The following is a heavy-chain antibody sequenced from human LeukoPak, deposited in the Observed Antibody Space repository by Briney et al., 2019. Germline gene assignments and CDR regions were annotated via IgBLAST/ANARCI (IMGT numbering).Heavy chain of an antibody. CDR2: IFYSGNT. D-gene: IGHD3-10*01. V-gene: IGHV4-59*01. CDR1: GGSISSYY. Sequence: PSETLSLTCTVSGGSISSYYWSWIRQPPGKGLEWIGYIFYSGNTNFNPSLKSRVAMSVDTSKNQFSLEMTSVTAADTAVYYCARVGSGNFDYWGQGTLVTVSS. J-gene: IGHJ4*02. CDR3: ARVGSGNFDY.